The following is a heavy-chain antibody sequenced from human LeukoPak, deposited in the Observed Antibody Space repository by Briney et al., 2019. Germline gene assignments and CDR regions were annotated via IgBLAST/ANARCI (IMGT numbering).Heavy chain of an antibody. V-gene: IGHV4-61*08. CDR1: GGAISSGDYY. J-gene: IGHJ4*02. CDR2: IYYTGST. Sequence: KTSETLSLTCTVSGGAISSGDYYWTWIRQPPGKGLEWIGYIYYTGSTNYNPSLKSRVTMSIDTSRNQFSLKLNSVTPADTAVYYCSRWAFGLEHDGGGPGWGQGTLVTVSS. CDR3: SRWAFGLEHDGGGPG. D-gene: IGHD1/OR15-1a*01.